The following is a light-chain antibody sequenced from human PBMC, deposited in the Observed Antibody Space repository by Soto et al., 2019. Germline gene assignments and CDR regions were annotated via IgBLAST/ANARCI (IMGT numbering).Light chain of an antibody. CDR1: QSISSY. J-gene: IGKJ1*01. CDR3: QQSYSTSWT. V-gene: IGKV1-39*01. CDR2: AAS. Sequence: DIQMTQSPSSLSASVGDRVTITCRASQSISSYLNWYQQKPGKAPKLLIYAASSLQSGVPSRFSGRGSRTDFTLTISSLQPEDFATYYCQQSYSTSWTFGQGTKV.